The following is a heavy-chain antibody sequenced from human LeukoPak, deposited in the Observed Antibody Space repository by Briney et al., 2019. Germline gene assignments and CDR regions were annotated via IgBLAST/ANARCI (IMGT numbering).Heavy chain of an antibody. CDR3: ARVSSPRNYDFWSGYYSPPDY. CDR2: ISAYNGNT. V-gene: IGHV1-18*01. D-gene: IGHD3-3*01. Sequence: GASVKVSCKASGYTFTSYGISWVRQAPGQGLEWMGWISAYNGNTNYAQKLQGRVTMTTDTSTSTAYMELRSLRSDDTAVYYCARVSSPRNYDFWSGYYSPPDYWGQGTLVTVSS. CDR1: GYTFTSYG. J-gene: IGHJ4*02.